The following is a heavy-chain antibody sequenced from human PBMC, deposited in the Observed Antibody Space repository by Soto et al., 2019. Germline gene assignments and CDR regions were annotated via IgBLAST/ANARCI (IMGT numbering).Heavy chain of an antibody. Sequence: SVKVSCKASGGTFSSYAISWVRQAPGQGLEWMGGIIPIFGTANYAQKFQGRVTITADESTSTAYMELSSLRSEDTAVYYCARGEVYSGYAGYWGQGTLVTVSS. CDR2: IIPIFGTA. V-gene: IGHV1-69*13. CDR3: ARGEVYSGYAGY. J-gene: IGHJ4*02. CDR1: GGTFSSYA. D-gene: IGHD5-12*01.